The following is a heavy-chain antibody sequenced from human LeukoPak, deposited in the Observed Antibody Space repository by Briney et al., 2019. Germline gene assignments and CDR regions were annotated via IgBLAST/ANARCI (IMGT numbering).Heavy chain of an antibody. Sequence: GGSLRLSCAASGFTFSAYGMHWIRQAPGKGLEWVAVIWFDGSNKYYADSVKGRFTISRDNSKNTLYLQMNSLRAEDTAVYYCAKGRGVATGDYWGQGTLVTVSS. D-gene: IGHD5-12*01. V-gene: IGHV3-30*02. CDR1: GFTFSAYG. CDR3: AKGRGVATGDY. CDR2: IWFDGSNK. J-gene: IGHJ4*02.